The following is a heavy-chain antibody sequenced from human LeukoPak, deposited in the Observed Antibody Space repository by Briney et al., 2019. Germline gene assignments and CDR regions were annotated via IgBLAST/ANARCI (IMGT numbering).Heavy chain of an antibody. CDR2: IYYSGST. V-gene: IGHV4-31*03. CDR1: GGSISSGGYY. Sequence: PSQTLSLTCTVSGGSISSGGYYWSWIRQHPGKGLEWIGYIYYSGSTYYNPSLKSRVTISVDTSKNQFSLKLSSVTAADTAVYYCARIPARVDTAMVTEFDYWGQGTLVTVSS. CDR3: ARIPARVDTAMVTEFDY. J-gene: IGHJ4*02. D-gene: IGHD5-18*01.